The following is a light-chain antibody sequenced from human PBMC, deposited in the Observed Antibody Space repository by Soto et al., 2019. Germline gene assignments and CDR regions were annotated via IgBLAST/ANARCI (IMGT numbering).Light chain of an antibody. J-gene: IGLJ1*01. Sequence: QSALTQPRSVSGSPGQSVTISCTGTSNDVGRFDYVSWYQQHPGKAPKVIIYDVNERPSGVPNRFSGSKSGNTASLTISGLQADDEADYYCCSYAGSSTPYVXGTGTKVPS. CDR3: CSYAGSSTPYV. V-gene: IGLV2-11*01. CDR1: SNDVGRFDY. CDR2: DVN.